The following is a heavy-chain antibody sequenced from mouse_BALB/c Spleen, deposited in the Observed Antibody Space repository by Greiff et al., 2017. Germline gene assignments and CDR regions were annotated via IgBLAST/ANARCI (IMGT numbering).Heavy chain of an antibody. CDR1: GFTFSSYG. J-gene: IGHJ4*01. D-gene: IGHD2-14*01. CDR3: ARDTYYRYDDAMDY. Sequence: DVHLVESGGGLVQPGGSLKLSCAASGFTFSSYGMSWVRQTPDKRLELVATINSNGGSTYYPDSVKGRFTISRDNAKNTLYLQMSSLKSEDTAMYYCARDTYYRYDDAMDYWGQGTSVTVSS. V-gene: IGHV5-6-3*01. CDR2: INSNGGST.